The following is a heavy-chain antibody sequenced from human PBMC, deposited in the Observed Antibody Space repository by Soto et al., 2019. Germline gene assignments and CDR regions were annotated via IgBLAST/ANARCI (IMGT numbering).Heavy chain of an antibody. D-gene: IGHD2-15*01. CDR1: GGTFSSYA. CDR2: IIPIFGTA. CDR3: ARENEGCSGGSCYSDY. V-gene: IGHV1-69*01. J-gene: IGHJ4*02. Sequence: QVQLVQSGAEVKKPGSSVKVSCKASGGTFSSYAISWVRQAPGQGLEWMGGIIPIFGTANYAQKFQGRVTITADESTSTAYMELSSVRSEDTAVYYCARENEGCSGGSCYSDYWGQGTLVTVSS.